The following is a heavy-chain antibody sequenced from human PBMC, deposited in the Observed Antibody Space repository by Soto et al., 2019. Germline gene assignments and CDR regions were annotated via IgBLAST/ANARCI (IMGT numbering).Heavy chain of an antibody. V-gene: IGHV1-69*12. D-gene: IGHD4-4*01. J-gene: IGHJ3*02. CDR3: AREGYTFGPGAVSGAFDI. Sequence: QVQLVQSGAEVRRPGSSVKVSCKASGGTFGSNAISWVRQAPGQGLEWMGGIIPIFGTTNNAQKVQGSITITADEYTNTAYMELSSLRSEDTAIYYCAREGYTFGPGAVSGAFDIWGQGTVVTVSS. CDR2: IIPIFGTT. CDR1: GGTFGSNA.